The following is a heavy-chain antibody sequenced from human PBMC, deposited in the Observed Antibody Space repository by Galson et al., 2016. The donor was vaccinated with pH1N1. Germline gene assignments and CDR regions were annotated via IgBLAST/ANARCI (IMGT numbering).Heavy chain of an antibody. CDR3: ARDLYGGFLLPSYYYYGMDV. Sequence: SVKVSCKASGYRFSGYYIHWVRQAPGQGLEWMGRINPYSGGTKFAQKFQGRVILTRDTSITTAYMEVDTLSSDDAAVYYCARDLYGGFLLPSYYYYGMDVWGQGTTVTVSS. CDR1: GYRFSGYY. D-gene: IGHD4/OR15-4a*01. CDR2: INPYSGGT. V-gene: IGHV1-2*06. J-gene: IGHJ6*01.